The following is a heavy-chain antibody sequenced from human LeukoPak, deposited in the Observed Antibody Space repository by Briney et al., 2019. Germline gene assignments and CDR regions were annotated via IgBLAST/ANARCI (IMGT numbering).Heavy chain of an antibody. J-gene: IGHJ4*02. V-gene: IGHV3-53*04. CDR1: GFTVSSSY. CDR3: ARAGVAAIYFDY. Sequence: QPGGSLRLSCAASGFTVSSSYMSWVRQAPGKGLEWVSVIYSGGSTYYADSAEGRFTISRHNSKNTLYLQMNSLRAEDTAVYYCARAGVAAIYFDYWGQGTLVTVSS. D-gene: IGHD6-13*01. CDR2: IYSGGST.